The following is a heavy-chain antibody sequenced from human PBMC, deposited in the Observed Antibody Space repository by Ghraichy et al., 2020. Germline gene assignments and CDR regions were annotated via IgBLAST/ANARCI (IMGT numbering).Heavy chain of an antibody. D-gene: IGHD2-15*01. Sequence: SETLSLTCTVSGGSISSSSYYWGWIRQPPGKGLEWIGSIYYSGSTYYNPSLKSRVTISVDTSTNQFSLKLSSVTAADTAVYYCARRGMKLLLFDYWGQGTLVTVSS. CDR3: ARRGMKLLLFDY. V-gene: IGHV4-39*01. J-gene: IGHJ4*02. CDR2: IYYSGST. CDR1: GGSISSSSYY.